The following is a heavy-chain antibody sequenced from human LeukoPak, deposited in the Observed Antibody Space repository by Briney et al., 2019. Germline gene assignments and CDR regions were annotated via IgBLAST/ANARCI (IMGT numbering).Heavy chain of an antibody. D-gene: IGHD3-3*01. J-gene: IGHJ2*01. V-gene: IGHV1-2*02. Sequence: ASVKVSCKASGYTFNGYYMHWVRQAPGQGLEWMGWINPNSGGTNYAQKFQGRVTMTRDTSISTAYTELSSLRSEDTAVYYCARRARWDWYFDLWGRGTLVTVSS. CDR2: INPNSGGT. CDR1: GYTFNGYY. CDR3: ARRARWDWYFDL.